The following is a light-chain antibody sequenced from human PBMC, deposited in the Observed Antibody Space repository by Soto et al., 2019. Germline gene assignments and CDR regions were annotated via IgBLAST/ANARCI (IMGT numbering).Light chain of an antibody. CDR3: QHCHILPWT. CDR1: QDITNH. Sequence: DIPMTQSPSSLSASVGDRVTITCQASQDITNHLHWYQQKPGKAPKLLIYDAFNLETGVPSRFSGSGFGTDFTFIINNLQPEDFATYFCQHCHILPWTFGQGTKVEIK. V-gene: IGKV1-33*01. J-gene: IGKJ1*01. CDR2: DAF.